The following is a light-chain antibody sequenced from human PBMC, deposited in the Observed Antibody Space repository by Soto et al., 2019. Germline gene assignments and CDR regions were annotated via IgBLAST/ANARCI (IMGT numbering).Light chain of an antibody. Sequence: QSVLTQPPSASGSPGQSVTISCTGTSSDVGGYDYVSWYQQHPGKAPKLMIYEVTKRPSGVPDRFSGSKSGNTASLTVSGLQAEDEADYYCQSYDRSLSSPIFGGGTKLTVL. CDR3: QSYDRSLSSPI. J-gene: IGLJ2*01. CDR2: EVT. V-gene: IGLV2-8*01. CDR1: SSDVGGYDY.